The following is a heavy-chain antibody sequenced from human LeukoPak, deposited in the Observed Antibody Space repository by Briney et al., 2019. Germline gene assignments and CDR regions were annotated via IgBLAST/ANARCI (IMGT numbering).Heavy chain of an antibody. J-gene: IGHJ4*02. CDR3: ARDAAHSAGVYDY. V-gene: IGHV4-59*13. D-gene: IGHD2-21*01. Sequence: PSETLSLTCSVSGAAITSAYWSWIRQSPGKGLEWIGYGFYSGVTNYSPSLKSRVTIAVDTSKNHCSPEVTSVTAADPAVYYCARDAAHSAGVYDYWGRGILVTVSS. CDR2: GFYSGVT. CDR1: GAAITSAY.